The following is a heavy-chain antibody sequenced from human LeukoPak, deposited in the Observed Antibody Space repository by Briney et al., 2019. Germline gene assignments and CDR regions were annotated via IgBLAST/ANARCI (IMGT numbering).Heavy chain of an antibody. CDR1: GYTFTAYY. Sequence: ASVKVSCKASGYTFTAYYIHWVRQAPGHGLEWMGWINPNGGSTNYAQTFQDRVTMTRDTSISTAYMELSRLRSDDTAVYYCARDRLTYCGGDCYNFGANWFDPWGQGTLVTVSS. V-gene: IGHV1-2*02. CDR3: ARDRLTYCGGDCYNFGANWFDP. CDR2: INPNGGST. D-gene: IGHD2-21*02. J-gene: IGHJ5*02.